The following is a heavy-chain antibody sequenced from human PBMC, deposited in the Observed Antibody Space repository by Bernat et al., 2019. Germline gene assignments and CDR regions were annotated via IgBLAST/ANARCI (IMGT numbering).Heavy chain of an antibody. D-gene: IGHD7-27*01. CDR1: GFTLSIYE. CDR3: ARGPGQNWYFDL. CDR2: ISSSDNTV. Sequence: VQLVESGGGVVQPGGSLRLSCAASGFTLSIYEMNWVRQAPGKGLEWVSYISSSDNTVYYADSVKGRFTISRDNAKNSLYLQMNSLRVEDTAVYSCARGPGQNWYFDLWGRGTLVTVSS. V-gene: IGHV3-48*03. J-gene: IGHJ2*01.